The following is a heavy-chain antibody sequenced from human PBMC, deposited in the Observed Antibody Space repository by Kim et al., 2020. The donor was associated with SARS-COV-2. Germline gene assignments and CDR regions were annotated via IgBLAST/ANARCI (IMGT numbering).Heavy chain of an antibody. J-gene: IGHJ4*02. CDR2: ISSSSSYI. V-gene: IGHV3-21*01. CDR3: ARVTAAITMVRPLDY. CDR1: GFTFSSYS. Sequence: GGSLRLSCAASGFTFSSYSMNWVRQAPGKGLEWVSSISSSSSYIYYADSVKGRFTISRDNAKNSLYLQMNSLRAEDTAVYYCARVTAAITMVRPLDYWGQGTLVTVSS. D-gene: IGHD3-10*01.